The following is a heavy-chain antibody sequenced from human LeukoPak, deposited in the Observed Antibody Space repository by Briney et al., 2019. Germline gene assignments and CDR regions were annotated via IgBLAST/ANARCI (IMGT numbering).Heavy chain of an antibody. D-gene: IGHD3-16*01. Sequence: PGRSLRLSCAASGFTFSGYPMHWVRQAPGKGLEWVAFMSSDGNNKYYADSVKGRFTVSRDNSRNTLYLQMNSLRTEDTAVYYCASWGAGGNSWGQGTLVTVSS. J-gene: IGHJ4*02. CDR1: GFTFSGYP. CDR3: ASWGAGGNS. V-gene: IGHV3-30*01. CDR2: MSSDGNNK.